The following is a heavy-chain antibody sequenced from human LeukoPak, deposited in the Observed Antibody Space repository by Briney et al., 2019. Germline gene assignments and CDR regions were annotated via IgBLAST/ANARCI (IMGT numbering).Heavy chain of an antibody. CDR2: IYNDGSST. CDR3: ARLEGYCTNGVCFIDAFDI. Sequence: GGSLRLSCAASRFTFSNYWMHWVRQAPGKGLVWVSRIYNDGSSTSYADSVKGRFTISRDNAKSTLYLQMNSLRAEDTAVYYCARLEGYCTNGVCFIDAFDIWGQGTMVTVSS. D-gene: IGHD2-8*01. J-gene: IGHJ3*02. CDR1: RFTFSNYW. V-gene: IGHV3-74*01.